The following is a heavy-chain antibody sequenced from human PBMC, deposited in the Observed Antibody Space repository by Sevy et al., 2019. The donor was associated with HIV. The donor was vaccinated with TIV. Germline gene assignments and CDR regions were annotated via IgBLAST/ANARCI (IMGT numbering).Heavy chain of an antibody. D-gene: IGHD2-2*01. J-gene: IGHJ6*02. CDR1: GFTFSNYA. Sequence: GGSLRLSCAASGFTFSNYAMTWVRQAPGNGLEWVSSISRSGGSTYYADSVKGRFTISRDNSKNTLYVQMNSLRAEDTALYYCAKVDVVVPVADYGLDVSGQRTTVTVSS. CDR2: ISRSGGST. CDR3: AKVDVVVPVADYGLDV. V-gene: IGHV3-23*01.